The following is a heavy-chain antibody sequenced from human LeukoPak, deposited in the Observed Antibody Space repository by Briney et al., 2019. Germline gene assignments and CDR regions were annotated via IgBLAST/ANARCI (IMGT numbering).Heavy chain of an antibody. V-gene: IGHV3-74*01. J-gene: IGHJ4*02. Sequence: GGSLRLSCAASGFTFSNYWMHWVRQAPGKGLVWVSRIKSDGRSTSYADSVKGRFTISRDNAKNTLYLQMNSLRAEDTAVYYCARVSYSSIWWIDYWRQGALVTVSS. CDR2: IKSDGRST. D-gene: IGHD6-13*01. CDR1: GFTFSNYW. CDR3: ARVSYSSIWWIDY.